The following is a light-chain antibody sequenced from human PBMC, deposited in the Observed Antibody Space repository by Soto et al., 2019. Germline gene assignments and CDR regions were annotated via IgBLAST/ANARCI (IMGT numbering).Light chain of an antibody. CDR2: AAS. V-gene: IGKV1-39*01. J-gene: IGKJ1*01. Sequence: DLQMTQSPSSLSASVGDRVTITCRASQSISRYLNWYQQKPGKAPKLLIYAASSLQSGVPSRFSGSGAGTDFTLTICSLQHEDFATYDCQQSYSTWTFGQGTKVEIK. CDR1: QSISRY. CDR3: QQSYSTWT.